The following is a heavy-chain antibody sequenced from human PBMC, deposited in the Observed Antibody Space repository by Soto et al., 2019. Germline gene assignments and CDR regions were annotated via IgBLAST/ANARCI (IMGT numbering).Heavy chain of an antibody. CDR1: GCNFSSYW. D-gene: IGHD3-10*02. CDR3: ARGVPGASPKGMYYYYMDV. J-gene: IGHJ6*03. CDR2: IKQDGSEK. V-gene: IGHV3-7*01. Sequence: GGLLRLSCAASGCNFSSYWMSWVRQAPGKGLEWVANIKQDGSEKYYVDSVKGRFTISGDNAKNSLYLQMNSLRAEDTAVYYCARGVPGASPKGMYYYYMDVWGKGTTVTVSS.